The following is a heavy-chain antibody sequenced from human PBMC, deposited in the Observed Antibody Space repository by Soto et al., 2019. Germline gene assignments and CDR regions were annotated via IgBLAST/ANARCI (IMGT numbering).Heavy chain of an antibody. CDR2: ISYDGSNK. V-gene: IGHV3-30*18. CDR1: GFTFSNYG. Sequence: QVQLVGSGGGVVQPGRSLRLSCAASGFTFSNYGMHWVRQAPGKGLEWVAVISYDGSNKYYADAVKGRFTISRDNSKNTLYLQMDSLTPEDTAVYYCAKDHLPTTMTTPWFDPWGQGTLVTVSS. CDR3: AKDHLPTTMTTPWFDP. J-gene: IGHJ5*02. D-gene: IGHD4-17*01.